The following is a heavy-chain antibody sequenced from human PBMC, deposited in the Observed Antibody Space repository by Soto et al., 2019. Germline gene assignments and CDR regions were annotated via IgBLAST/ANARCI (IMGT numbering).Heavy chain of an antibody. CDR2: IYYSGST. J-gene: IGHJ4*02. Sequence: SETLSLICTVSGGSISSGGYYWSWIRQHPGKGLEWIGYIYYSGSTYYNPSLKSRVTISVDTSKNQFSLKLSSVTAADTAVYYCARSTSPRAYDYVWGSYRYTDYWGQGTLVTVSS. D-gene: IGHD3-16*02. V-gene: IGHV4-31*03. CDR1: GGSISSGGYY. CDR3: ARSTSPRAYDYVWGSYRYTDY.